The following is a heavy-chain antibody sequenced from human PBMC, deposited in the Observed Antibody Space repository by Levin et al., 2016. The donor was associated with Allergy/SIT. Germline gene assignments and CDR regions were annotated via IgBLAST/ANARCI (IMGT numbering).Heavy chain of an antibody. CDR3: ARRGDSDTIAFDP. D-gene: IGHD3-10*01. CDR1: GYSFNTYW. J-gene: IGHJ5*02. Sequence: GESLKISCKTSGYSFNTYWIAWVRQKPGAGRVEWMGSVYPDDSDTRYSPSFQGQVTLSVDKSISTAYLQWSSLNASDTAMYYCARRGDSDTIAFDPWGQGTLVTVSS. V-gene: IGHV5-51*01. CDR2: VYPDDSDT.